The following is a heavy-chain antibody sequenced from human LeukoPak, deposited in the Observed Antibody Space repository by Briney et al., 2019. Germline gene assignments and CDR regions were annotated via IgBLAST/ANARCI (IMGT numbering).Heavy chain of an antibody. CDR1: GYTFTSYD. V-gene: IGHV1-8*01. CDR3: ARGLYYDFWSGYSPRYYYYYMDV. CDR2: MNPNSGNT. J-gene: IGHJ6*03. Sequence: ASVKVSFKAAGYTFTSYDINWVRQATGQGLEWMGWMNPNSGNTGYAQKFQGRVTMTRNTSISTAYMELSSLRSEDTAVYYCARGLYYDFWSGYSPRYYYYYMDVWGKGTTVTVSS. D-gene: IGHD3-3*01.